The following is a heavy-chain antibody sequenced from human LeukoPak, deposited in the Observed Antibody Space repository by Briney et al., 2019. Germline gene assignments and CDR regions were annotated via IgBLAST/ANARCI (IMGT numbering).Heavy chain of an antibody. D-gene: IGHD2/OR15-2a*01. CDR3: TADLYVSSTYCHDY. CDR2: IYTGGST. J-gene: IGHJ4*02. V-gene: IGHV3-53*01. CDR1: GLTVSSNY. Sequence: PGGSLRLSCAASGLTVSSNYMSWVRQAPGKGLEGVSVIYTGGSTYYADSVKGRFTISRDDSKNTLYLQMNSLKTEDTAMYYCTADLYVSSTYCHDYWGQGTLVTVSS.